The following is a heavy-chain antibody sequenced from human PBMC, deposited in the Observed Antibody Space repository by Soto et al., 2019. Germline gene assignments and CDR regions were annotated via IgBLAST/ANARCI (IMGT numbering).Heavy chain of an antibody. Sequence: SETLSLTCTVSGGSISSSSYYWGWIRQPPGKGLEWIGSIYYSGSTYYNPSLKSRVTISVDTSKNQFSLKLSSVTAADTAVYYCARYDYIWGSYRPTDYHYYYMDVWGKGTTVTVSS. CDR3: ARYDYIWGSYRPTDYHYYYMDV. CDR2: IYYSGST. D-gene: IGHD3-16*02. V-gene: IGHV4-39*01. J-gene: IGHJ6*03. CDR1: GGSISSSSYY.